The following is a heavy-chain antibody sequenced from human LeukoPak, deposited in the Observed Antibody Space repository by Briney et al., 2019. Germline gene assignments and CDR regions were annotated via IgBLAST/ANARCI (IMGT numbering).Heavy chain of an antibody. CDR1: GGSFSGYY. D-gene: IGHD3-3*02. CDR3: ARGKAFFD. J-gene: IGHJ4*02. V-gene: IGHV4-34*01. Sequence: SETLSLTCAVYGGSFSGYYWNWIRQPPGKGLEWIGEINQSGSTNYNPSLKSRVTISFDTSKNQFSLKLSSVTAADTAVYYCARGKAFFDWGQGTLVTVSS. CDR2: INQSGST.